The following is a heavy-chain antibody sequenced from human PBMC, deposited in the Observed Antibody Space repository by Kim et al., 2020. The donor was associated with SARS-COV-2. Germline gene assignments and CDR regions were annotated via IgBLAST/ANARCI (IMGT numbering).Heavy chain of an antibody. CDR2: IKYGGST. J-gene: IGHJ4*02. V-gene: IGHV4-39*01. Sequence: SETLSLTCTVSGGSISSSNYYWGWIRQPPGKGLERIGSIKYGGSTYYNPSLKSRITISVDTSKNQFSLKLTSVTAADRAVYYCARQYNYVSEYWGRGTLVTVSS. D-gene: IGHD3-10*02. CDR1: GGSISSSNYY. CDR3: ARQYNYVSEY.